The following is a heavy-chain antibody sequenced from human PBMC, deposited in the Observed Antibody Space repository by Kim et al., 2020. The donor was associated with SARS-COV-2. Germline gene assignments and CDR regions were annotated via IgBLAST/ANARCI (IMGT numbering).Heavy chain of an antibody. Sequence: SSVITYAGSVRGRFTISRDNGKSSLFLQMNSLRDEDTAVYYCTRGGYSYDYWGQGTLVTVSS. CDR3: TRGGYSYDY. J-gene: IGHJ4*02. D-gene: IGHD5-12*01. CDR2: SSVI. V-gene: IGHV3-48*02.